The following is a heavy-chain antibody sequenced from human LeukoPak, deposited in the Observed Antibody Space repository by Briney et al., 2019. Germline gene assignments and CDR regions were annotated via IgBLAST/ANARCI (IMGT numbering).Heavy chain of an antibody. CDR3: ARSPVTPYHYFDY. D-gene: IGHD4-17*01. CDR1: GFTVSSNY. Sequence: GGSLRLSCAASGFTVSSNYMSWVRQAPGKGLVWVSRINTDGSSTTYADSVKGRFTISRDNAKNTLSLQMNTLRAEDTAVYYCARSPVTPYHYFDYWGQGTLVTVSS. V-gene: IGHV3-74*01. J-gene: IGHJ4*02. CDR2: INTDGSST.